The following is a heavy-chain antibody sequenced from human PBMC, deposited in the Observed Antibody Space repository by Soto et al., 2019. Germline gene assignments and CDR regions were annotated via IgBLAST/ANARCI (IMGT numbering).Heavy chain of an antibody. CDR3: ARTLRAHDAFDI. CDR1: GFTFSSYS. V-gene: IGHV3-21*01. J-gene: IGHJ3*02. CDR2: ISSSSSYI. Sequence: VGSLRLSGAASGFTFSSYSMNWVRQAPGKGLEWVSSISSSSSYIYYADSVKGRFTISRDNAKNSLYLQMNSLRAEDTAVYYCARTLRAHDAFDIWGQGTMVTVSS.